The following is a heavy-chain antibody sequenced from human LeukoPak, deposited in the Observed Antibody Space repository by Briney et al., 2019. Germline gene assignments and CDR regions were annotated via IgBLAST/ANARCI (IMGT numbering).Heavy chain of an antibody. D-gene: IGHD3-9*01. CDR3: ARDSVWYDILTGYQYYFDY. CDR2: INPNSGGT. Sequence: GASVKVSCKASGYTFTGYCMHWVRQAPGQGLEWMGRINPNSGGTNYAQKFQGRVTMTRDTSISTAYMELSRLRSDDTAVYYCARDSVWYDILTGYQYYFDYWGQGTLVTVSS. CDR1: GYTFTGYC. V-gene: IGHV1-2*06. J-gene: IGHJ4*02.